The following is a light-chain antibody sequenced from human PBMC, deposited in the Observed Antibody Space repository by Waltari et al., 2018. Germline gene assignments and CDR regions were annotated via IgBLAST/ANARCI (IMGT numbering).Light chain of an antibody. Sequence: DIQMTQSPSSLSASVGDRVTITCRASERIGIYLNWYQQKPGEAPKLLIYAASSLQSGVPSRFSGSVSGTDFTLTISSLQLEDFATYYCKQSYNTPQKTFGQGTKVEVK. CDR1: ERIGIY. CDR3: KQSYNTPQKT. J-gene: IGKJ1*01. V-gene: IGKV1-39*01. CDR2: AAS.